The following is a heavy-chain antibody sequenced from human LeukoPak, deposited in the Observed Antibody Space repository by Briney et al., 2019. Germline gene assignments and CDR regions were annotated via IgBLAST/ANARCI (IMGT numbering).Heavy chain of an antibody. D-gene: IGHD2-2*01. CDR3: ARGGIGYCSSTSCYPYYYYYMDV. CDR1: GGSISSYY. V-gene: IGHV4-4*07. Sequence: SETLSLTCTVSGGSISSYYWSWIRQPAGKGLEWIGRIYTSGSTNYNPSLKSRVTMSVDTSKNQFSLKLSSVTAADTAAYYCARGGIGYCSSTSCYPYYYYYMDVWGKGTTVTISS. J-gene: IGHJ6*03. CDR2: IYTSGST.